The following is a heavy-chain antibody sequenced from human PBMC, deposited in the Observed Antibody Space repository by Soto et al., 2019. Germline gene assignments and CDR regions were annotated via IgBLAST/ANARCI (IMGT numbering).Heavy chain of an antibody. CDR3: ATGIRLGGNWYFDL. CDR2: FDPEDGET. D-gene: IGHD1-1*01. Sequence: QVQLVQSGAEVKKPGASVKVSCKVSGYTLTELSMHWVRQAPGKGLEWMGGFDPEDGETIYAQKFQGRVTLTEDTSTDSDYMELSSLRSEDTAVYYCATGIRLGGNWYFDLWGRGTLVTVSS. V-gene: IGHV1-24*01. J-gene: IGHJ2*01. CDR1: GYTLTELS.